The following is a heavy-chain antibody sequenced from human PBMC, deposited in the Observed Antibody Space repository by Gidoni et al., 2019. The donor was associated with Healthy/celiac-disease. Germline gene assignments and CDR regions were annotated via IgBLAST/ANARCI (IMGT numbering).Heavy chain of an antibody. CDR3: ASLAGSYNPLYDYGMDV. D-gene: IGHD3-10*01. CDR1: GYPFPSYD. V-gene: IGHV1-8*01. J-gene: IGHJ6*02. Sequence: QVQLVQSGAEVTKPGASVKVSCKASGYPFPSYDINWVRQATGQGLEWMGWMNPNSGNTGYAQKFQGRVTMTRNTSISTAYMELSSLRSEDTAVYYCASLAGSYNPLYDYGMDVWGQGTTVTVSS. CDR2: MNPNSGNT.